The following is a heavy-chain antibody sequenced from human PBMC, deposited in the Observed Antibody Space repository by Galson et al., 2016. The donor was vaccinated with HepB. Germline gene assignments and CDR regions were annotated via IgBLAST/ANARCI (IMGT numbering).Heavy chain of an antibody. V-gene: IGHV3-53*01. CDR3: ARGIAVITHAFDI. CDR2: IYSGGTT. CDR1: GFIVSTNY. Sequence: CLRLSCAASGFIVSTNYMSWVRQAPGKGLEWVSVIYSGGTTYYADAVKGRFTISRDDSKNTVCLQMNSLRAEDTAVYYCARGIAVITHAFDIWGQGTMVTVSS. D-gene: IGHD3-16*01. J-gene: IGHJ3*02.